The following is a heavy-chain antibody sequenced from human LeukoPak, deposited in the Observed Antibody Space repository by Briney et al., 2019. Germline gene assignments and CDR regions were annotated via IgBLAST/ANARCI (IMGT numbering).Heavy chain of an antibody. Sequence: GESLKISCKGSGYSFTSYWIGWVRQMPGRGLEWLGIIYPGDSDTRYSPSFQGQVTISADKSISTAYLQWSSLRASDTAMYYCARHGNYGSGTYNAPYDYWGQGTLVTVSS. J-gene: IGHJ4*02. V-gene: IGHV5-51*01. CDR1: GYSFTSYW. CDR3: ARHGNYGSGTYNAPYDY. D-gene: IGHD3-10*01. CDR2: IYPGDSDT.